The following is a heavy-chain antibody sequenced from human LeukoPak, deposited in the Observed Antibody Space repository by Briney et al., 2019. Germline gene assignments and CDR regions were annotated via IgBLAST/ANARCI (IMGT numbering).Heavy chain of an antibody. CDR2: IKSKTDDGTT. CDR1: GFTFSNAW. D-gene: IGHD3-16*01. CDR3: AYLFFGY. J-gene: IGHJ4*02. V-gene: IGHV3-15*01. Sequence: GGSLRLSCAASGFTFSNAWMTWVRQAPGKGLEWVGRIKSKTDDGTTDYAAPVKGRFTISRDDSKNTLYLQMNSLKTEDTAVYYCAYLFFGYWGQGALVTVSS.